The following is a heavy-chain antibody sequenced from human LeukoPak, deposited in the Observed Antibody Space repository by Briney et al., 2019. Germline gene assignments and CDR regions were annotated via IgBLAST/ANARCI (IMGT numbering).Heavy chain of an antibody. CDR3: ARDTNLAARPGPWFDP. Sequence: ASVKVSCKASGYTFTSYYMHWVRQAPGQGLEWMGIINPSGGSTSYAQKFQGRVTMTRDTSTSTVYMELSSLRSEDTAMYYCARDTNLAARPGPWFDPWGQGTLVTVSS. J-gene: IGHJ5*02. CDR2: INPSGGST. D-gene: IGHD6-6*01. CDR1: GYTFTSYY. V-gene: IGHV1-46*01.